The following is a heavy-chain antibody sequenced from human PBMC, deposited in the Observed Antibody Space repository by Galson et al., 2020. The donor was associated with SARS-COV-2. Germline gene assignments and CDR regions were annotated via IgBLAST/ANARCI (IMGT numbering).Heavy chain of an antibody. D-gene: IGHD3-10*01. Sequence: ASETLSLTCTVSGGSINIYYWSWIRQSPGKGLEWIGYLYYGGKTNYNPSLKSRVTISVDTSKSQFPLTLSSVTAADTAVYYCARLPVVRGVDYWGQGILVTVSS. CDR1: GGSINIYY. J-gene: IGHJ4*02. V-gene: IGHV4-59*12. CDR2: LYYGGKT. CDR3: ARLPVVRGVDY.